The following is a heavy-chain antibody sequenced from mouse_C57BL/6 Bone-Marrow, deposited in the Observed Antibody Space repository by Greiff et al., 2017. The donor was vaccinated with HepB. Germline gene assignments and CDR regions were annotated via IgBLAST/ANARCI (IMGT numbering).Heavy chain of an antibody. CDR3: ARRGYYGSVLWFAY. J-gene: IGHJ3*01. CDR2: IYPGSGST. V-gene: IGHV1-55*01. D-gene: IGHD1-1*01. CDR1: GYTFTSYW. Sequence: VQLQQPGAELVKPGASVKMSCKASGYTFTSYWITWVKQRPGQGLEWIGDIYPGSGSTNYNEKFKSKATLTVDTSSSTAYMQLSSLTSEDSAVYYCARRGYYGSVLWFAYWGQGTLVTVSA.